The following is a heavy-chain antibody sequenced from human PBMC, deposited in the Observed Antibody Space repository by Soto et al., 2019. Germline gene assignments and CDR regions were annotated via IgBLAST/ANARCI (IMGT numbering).Heavy chain of an antibody. Sequence: GGSLRLSCAASGFTFSSYDMHWVRQVSGKGLEWVSGIDIADDTYYAGTVRGRFSISRDNAKNSFSLQMNSLRVGDTAVYYCARGTPDYNFWSGSETNFDYWGQGILVTVS. J-gene: IGHJ4*02. V-gene: IGHV3-13*01. CDR2: IDIADDT. CDR3: ARGTPDYNFWSGSETNFDY. D-gene: IGHD3-3*01. CDR1: GFTFSSYD.